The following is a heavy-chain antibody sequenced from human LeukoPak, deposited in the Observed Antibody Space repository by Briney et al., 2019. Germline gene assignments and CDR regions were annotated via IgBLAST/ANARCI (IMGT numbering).Heavy chain of an antibody. J-gene: IGHJ4*02. Sequence: SETLSLTCTVSGGSISTYYWSWIRQPSGKGLEWIGHIYTSGSTDYNPSLKSRVTISLDTSNNQFSLNLNSVTAADTAVYYRARSRGRKVTPFDYWGQGILVTVSS. CDR2: IYTSGST. CDR1: GGSISTYY. V-gene: IGHV4-4*09. CDR3: ARSRGRKVTPFDY. D-gene: IGHD3-10*01.